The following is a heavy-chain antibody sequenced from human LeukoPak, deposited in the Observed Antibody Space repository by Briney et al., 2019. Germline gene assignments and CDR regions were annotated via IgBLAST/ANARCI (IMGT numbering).Heavy chain of an antibody. Sequence: SETLSLTCTVSGGSISSSSYYWGWIRQPPGKGLEWIGSIYYSGSTYYNPSLKSRVTISVDTSKNQFSLKLSPVTAADTAVYYCARDVVAAPGTWDYWGQGTLVTVSS. CDR1: GGSISSSSYY. CDR3: ARDVVAAPGTWDY. CDR2: IYYSGST. D-gene: IGHD6-13*01. J-gene: IGHJ4*02. V-gene: IGHV4-39*07.